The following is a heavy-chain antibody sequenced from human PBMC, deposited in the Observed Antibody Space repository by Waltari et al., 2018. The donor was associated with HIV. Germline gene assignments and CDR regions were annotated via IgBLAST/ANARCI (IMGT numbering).Heavy chain of an antibody. Sequence: QVQLVQSGAEVKQPGDPVKVSCKASGYIFNNSDINWVRQATGQGLEWMGWMNPNSRNTGYAQKFQGRVTMTRDTSITTAYMELSSLKSEDTAVYYCARAVNAVGAPHWFAPWGQGTLVTVSS. V-gene: IGHV1-8*01. D-gene: IGHD1-26*01. J-gene: IGHJ5*02. CDR2: MNPNSRNT. CDR1: GYIFNNSD. CDR3: ARAVNAVGAPHWFAP.